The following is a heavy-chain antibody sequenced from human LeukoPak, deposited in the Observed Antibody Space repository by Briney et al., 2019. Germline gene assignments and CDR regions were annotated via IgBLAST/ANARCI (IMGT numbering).Heavy chain of an antibody. V-gene: IGHV3-7*01. CDR3: ARDVHYSSTLFDP. D-gene: IGHD6-13*01. CDR1: GFTFSSYW. Sequence: PGGSLRLSCAASGFTFSSYWMSWVRQAPGKGLEWVANIKQDGSEKYYVDSVKGRFTISRDNAKNSLYLQMNSLRAEDTAVYYCARDVHYSSTLFDPWGQGTLVTVSS. CDR2: IKQDGSEK. J-gene: IGHJ5*02.